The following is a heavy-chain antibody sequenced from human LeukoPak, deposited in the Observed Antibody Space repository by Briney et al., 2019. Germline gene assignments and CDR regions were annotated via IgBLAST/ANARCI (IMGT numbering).Heavy chain of an antibody. J-gene: IGHJ4*02. D-gene: IGHD6-13*01. Sequence: GGSLRLSCAASGFTFSSYSMNWVRQAPGKGLEWVSSISSSSSYIYYADSVKGRFTISRDNAKNSLYLQMNSLRAEDTAVYYCARDIAAAGMSGYFDYWGQGTLVTVSS. CDR3: ARDIAAAGMSGYFDY. CDR2: ISSSSSYI. CDR1: GFTFSSYS. V-gene: IGHV3-21*01.